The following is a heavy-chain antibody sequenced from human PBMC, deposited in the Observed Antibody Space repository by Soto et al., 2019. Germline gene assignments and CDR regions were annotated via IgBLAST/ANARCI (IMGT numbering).Heavy chain of an antibody. J-gene: IGHJ6*02. Sequence: ASVKVSCKASGYTFTSYGISWVRQAPGQGLEWMGWISAYNGNTNYAQKLQGRVTMTTDTSTSTAYMELRSLRSDDTAVYYCARGGLQLELQLGYYYGMDVWGQGTTVTVSS. CDR2: ISAYNGNT. D-gene: IGHD6-13*01. CDR3: ARGGLQLELQLGYYYGMDV. V-gene: IGHV1-18*01. CDR1: GYTFTSYG.